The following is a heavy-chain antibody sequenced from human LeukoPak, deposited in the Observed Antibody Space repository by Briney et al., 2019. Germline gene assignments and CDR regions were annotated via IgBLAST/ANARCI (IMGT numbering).Heavy chain of an antibody. CDR3: AREFDSRGYQRHDAFDI. CDR2: IYYSGST. Sequence: SETLSLTCTVSGGSISSYYWSWIRQPPGKGLEWIGYIYYSGSTNYNPSLKSRVTISVDTSKNQFSLKLSSVTAADTAVYYCAREFDSRGYQRHDAFDIWGQGTMVTVSS. CDR1: GGSISSYY. V-gene: IGHV4-59*01. J-gene: IGHJ3*02. D-gene: IGHD3-22*01.